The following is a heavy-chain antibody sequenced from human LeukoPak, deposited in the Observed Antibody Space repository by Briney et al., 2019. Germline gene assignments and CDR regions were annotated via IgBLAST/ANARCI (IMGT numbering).Heavy chain of an antibody. Sequence: PGGSLRLSCAASGFTFNAHWMHWVRQAPGKGLVWVSRINTDGSSTDYADSVKGRFTISRDNAKNSLYLQMNSLRAEDTAVYYCARDHSYYGSGSPRGAWGQGTLVTVSS. V-gene: IGHV3-74*01. CDR1: GFTFNAHW. CDR3: ARDHSYYGSGSPRGA. J-gene: IGHJ5*02. CDR2: INTDGSST. D-gene: IGHD3-10*01.